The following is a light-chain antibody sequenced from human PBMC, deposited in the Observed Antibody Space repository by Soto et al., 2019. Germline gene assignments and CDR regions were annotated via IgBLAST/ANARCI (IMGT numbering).Light chain of an antibody. CDR3: HQYGSTLRT. V-gene: IGKV3-20*01. CDR2: GVS. Sequence: EIVLTQSPGTLSLSPGERVTLSCRASQSISSSYLAWYQQKPGQAPRLLIYGVSSRATGIPDRFSGSGSGTDFTLTISRLEPEDFAVYYCHQYGSTLRTFGQGTKVEIK. CDR1: QSISSSY. J-gene: IGKJ1*01.